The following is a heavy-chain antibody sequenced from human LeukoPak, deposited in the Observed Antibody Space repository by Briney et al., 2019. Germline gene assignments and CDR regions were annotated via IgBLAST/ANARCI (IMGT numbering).Heavy chain of an antibody. CDR2: ISWNSGSI. Sequence: GGSLRLSCAASGFTFDDYAMHWVRQAPGKGLEWGSGISWNSGSIDYADSVKGRFTISRDNAKNSLYLQMNSLRAEDTALYYCAKDISAGYSSSGVDYWGQGTLVTVSS. CDR3: AKDISAGYSSSGVDY. V-gene: IGHV3-9*01. CDR1: GFTFDDYA. J-gene: IGHJ4*02. D-gene: IGHD6-13*01.